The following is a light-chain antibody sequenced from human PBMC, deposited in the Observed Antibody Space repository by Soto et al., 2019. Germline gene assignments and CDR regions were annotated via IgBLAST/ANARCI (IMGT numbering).Light chain of an antibody. Sequence: QFVLTQPASVSGSPGQSITISCTGTSSDVGGYNYVSWYQQHPGKAPKLMIYDVSNRPSGVSNRFSGSKSGNTASLTISGLQAEDEADYYCSSYTSSDYVFGTGTKVTVL. J-gene: IGLJ1*01. CDR2: DVS. CDR1: SSDVGGYNY. CDR3: SSYTSSDYV. V-gene: IGLV2-14*01.